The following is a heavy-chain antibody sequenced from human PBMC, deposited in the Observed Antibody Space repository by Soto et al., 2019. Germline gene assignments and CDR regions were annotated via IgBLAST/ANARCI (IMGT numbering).Heavy chain of an antibody. D-gene: IGHD6-6*01. CDR1: GGSISSSNW. J-gene: IGHJ4*02. CDR3: ASIIAALDAYYFDY. Sequence: SETLSLTCAVSGGSISSSNWWGWVRQPPGKGLEWIGEIYHSGSTNYNPSLKSRVTISVDKSKNQFSLKLSSVTAADTAVYYCASIIAALDAYYFDYWGQGTLVTVSS. V-gene: IGHV4-4*02. CDR2: IYHSGST.